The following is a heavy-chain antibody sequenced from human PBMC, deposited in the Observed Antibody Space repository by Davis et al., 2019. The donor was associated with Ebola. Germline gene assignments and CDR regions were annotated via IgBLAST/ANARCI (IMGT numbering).Heavy chain of an antibody. CDR2: INQDGSGK. V-gene: IGHV3-7*03. Sequence: GGSLRLSCAASGFTFSSFWVTWVRQAPGKGLEWVANINQDGSGKYYVDSVRGRFTISRDNAKNSLFLQMNSLRAEDTAVYFCGRDRTRNSIDYWGQGTLVTVSS. J-gene: IGHJ4*02. CDR3: GRDRTRNSIDY. D-gene: IGHD2/OR15-2a*01. CDR1: GFTFSSFW.